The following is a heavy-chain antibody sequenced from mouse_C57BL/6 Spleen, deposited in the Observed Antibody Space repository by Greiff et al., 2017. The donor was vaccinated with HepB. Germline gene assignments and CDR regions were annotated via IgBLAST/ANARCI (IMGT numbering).Heavy chain of an antibody. CDR1: GYAFSSYW. D-gene: IGHD6-1*01. J-gene: IGHJ4*01. Sequence: QVQLKESGAELVKPGASVKISCKASGYAFSSYWMNWVKQRPGKGLEWIGQIYPGDGDTNYNGKFKGKATLTAYKSSSTAYMQLSSLTSEDSAVYFCARSWGLAVDYWGQGTSVTVSS. CDR2: IYPGDGDT. V-gene: IGHV1-80*01. CDR3: ARSWGLAVDY.